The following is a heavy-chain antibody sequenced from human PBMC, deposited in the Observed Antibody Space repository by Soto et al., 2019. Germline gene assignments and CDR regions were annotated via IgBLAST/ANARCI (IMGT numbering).Heavy chain of an antibody. J-gene: IGHJ4*02. V-gene: IGHV3-72*01. CDR1: GFTFSDHY. D-gene: IGHD4-17*01. CDR2: TRNKANSHTT. Sequence: EVQLVESGGGLVQPGGSPRLSCAASGFTFSDHYMDWVRQAPGKGLEWVGRTRNKANSHTTEYAASVKGRFTISRDDSKNSLYLQMNSLKVEDTAVYYCARATTVTDYWGQGALVTVSS. CDR3: ARATTVTDY.